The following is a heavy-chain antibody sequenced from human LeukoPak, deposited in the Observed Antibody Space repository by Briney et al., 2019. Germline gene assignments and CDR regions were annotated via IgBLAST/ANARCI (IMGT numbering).Heavy chain of an antibody. CDR1: GFTFTISA. CDR3: AASLATVTHAPDY. J-gene: IGHJ4*02. Sequence: GTSVKVSFKASGFTFTISALQWVRQARGQRLEWIGWIVVGSGNTNYAQKFQERVTITRDMSTNTAYMELSSLRSEDTAVYYCAASLATVTHAPDYWGQGTLVTVSS. V-gene: IGHV1-58*01. D-gene: IGHD4-17*01. CDR2: IVVGSGNT.